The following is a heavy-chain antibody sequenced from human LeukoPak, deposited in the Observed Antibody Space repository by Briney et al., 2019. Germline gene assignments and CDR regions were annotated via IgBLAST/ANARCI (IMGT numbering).Heavy chain of an antibody. V-gene: IGHV3-30*04. J-gene: IGHJ3*02. CDR3: ARDPDGNGAFDI. Sequence: GGSLRLSCAASGFTFSSYAMHWVRQAPGKGLEWVAVISYDGSNKYYADSVKGRFTISRDNSKNTLYLQMNSLRAEDTAVYYCARDPDGNGAFDIWGQGTMVTVSS. CDR1: GFTFSSYA. CDR2: ISYDGSNK. D-gene: IGHD2-8*01.